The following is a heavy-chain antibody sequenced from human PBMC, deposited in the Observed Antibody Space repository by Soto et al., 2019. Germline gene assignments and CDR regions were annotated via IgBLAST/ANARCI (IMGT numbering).Heavy chain of an antibody. CDR3: ARYSNRPDFDY. J-gene: IGHJ4*02. V-gene: IGHV4-61*01. Sequence: QVQLQESGQGLVKPSETLSLTCTVSGGSVSSGSYYWSWIRQPPGKGLEWIGYIYYSGSTNYNPYLKSRVTVTCHTSKNPFPLKLSSVTAADTAVDYCARYSNRPDFDYWGQGTLVTVSS. D-gene: IGHD4-4*01. CDR2: IYYSGST. CDR1: GGSVSSGSYY.